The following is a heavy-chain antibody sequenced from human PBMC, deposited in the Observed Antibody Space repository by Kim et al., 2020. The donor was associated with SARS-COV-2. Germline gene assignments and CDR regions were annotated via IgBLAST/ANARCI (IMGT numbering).Heavy chain of an antibody. J-gene: IGHJ3*02. CDR3: ARGGGYSYGYTHDAFDI. D-gene: IGHD5-18*01. Sequence: FQGRVTITADVSTSTAYMELSSLRSEDTAVYYCARGGGYSYGYTHDAFDIWGQGTMVTVSS. V-gene: IGHV1-69*01.